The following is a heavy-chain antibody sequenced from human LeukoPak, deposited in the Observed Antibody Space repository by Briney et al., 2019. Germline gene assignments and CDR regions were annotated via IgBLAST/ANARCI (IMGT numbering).Heavy chain of an antibody. V-gene: IGHV3-33*06. CDR3: AKDASGPYGRLCDP. J-gene: IGHJ5*02. Sequence: GGSLRLSCEASGFNFRTYGMHWVRQAPGKGLEWVAVIWFDGSNTHYADSVKGRFTISRDNSKSTLYLQMDSLRADDAAVYYCAKDASGPYGRLCDPWGQGTLVIVSS. D-gene: IGHD3-10*01. CDR1: GFNFRTYG. CDR2: IWFDGSNT.